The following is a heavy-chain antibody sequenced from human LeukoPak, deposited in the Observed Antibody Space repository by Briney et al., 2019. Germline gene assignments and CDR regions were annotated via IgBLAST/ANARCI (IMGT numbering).Heavy chain of an antibody. CDR2: ISGSGGST. CDR3: AREGDSSGYSYSRY. Sequence: AGGSLRLSCAASGFTFSSYAVSWVRQAPGKGPEWVSAISGSGGSTFYAGSVKGRFTISRDNSKNTVYLQMNSLRAEDTAVYYCAREGDSSGYSYSRYWGQGTLVTVSS. V-gene: IGHV3-23*01. J-gene: IGHJ4*02. D-gene: IGHD3-22*01. CDR1: GFTFSSYA.